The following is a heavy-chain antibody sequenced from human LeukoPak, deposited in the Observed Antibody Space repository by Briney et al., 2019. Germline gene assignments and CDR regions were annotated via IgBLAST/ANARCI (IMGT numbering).Heavy chain of an antibody. CDR2: IYYSGST. J-gene: IGHJ6*03. CDR3: AGGSSTNQYYYYMDV. D-gene: IGHD3-16*01. CDR1: GGSISSYY. V-gene: IGHV4-59*01. Sequence: PSETLSLTCTVSGGSISSYYWSWIRQPPGKGLEWIGYIYYSGSTNYNPSLKSRVTISVDTSKNQFSLKLSSVTAADTAVYYCAGGSSTNQYYYYMDVWGKGTTVTISS.